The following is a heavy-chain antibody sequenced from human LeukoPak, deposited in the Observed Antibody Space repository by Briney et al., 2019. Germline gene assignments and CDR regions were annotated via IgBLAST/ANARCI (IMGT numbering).Heavy chain of an antibody. Sequence: GGSLRLSCAASGFTVSSNYMSWVRQAPGKGLEWVSVIYSGGSTYYADSVKGRFAISSDNSRNTLYLQMNSLRAEDTAVYYCARVGEGAAKDWGQGSLVTVSS. D-gene: IGHD1-26*01. CDR2: IYSGGST. CDR1: GFTVSSNY. V-gene: IGHV3-53*01. CDR3: ARVGEGAAKD. J-gene: IGHJ4*02.